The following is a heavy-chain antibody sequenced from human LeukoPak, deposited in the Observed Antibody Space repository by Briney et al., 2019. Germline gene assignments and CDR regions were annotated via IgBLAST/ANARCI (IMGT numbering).Heavy chain of an antibody. V-gene: IGHV3-30*18. Sequence: PGGSLRLSCAASGFTFSDYGMHWVRQAPGKGLEWVAIISYDGSDKYYADSVKGRFTISRDNSKNTLYLLMNSLRAEDTAVYYCAKGHYGSGSPDYFDYWGQGTLVTVSS. CDR3: AKGHYGSGSPDYFDY. D-gene: IGHD3-10*01. CDR2: ISYDGSDK. J-gene: IGHJ4*02. CDR1: GFTFSDYG.